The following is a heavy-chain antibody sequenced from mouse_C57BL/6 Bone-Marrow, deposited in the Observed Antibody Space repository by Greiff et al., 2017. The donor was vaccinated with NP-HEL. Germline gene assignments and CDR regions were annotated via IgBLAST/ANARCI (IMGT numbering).Heavy chain of an antibody. CDR2: IDPTSGGT. Sequence: QVQLKQPGAELVKPGASVKLSCKASGYTFTSYWMHWVKQRPGRGLEWIGRIDPTSGGTRYNEKFKSKATLTVDKPSSTAYMQLSTLTSEDSAVYYCARLGLAYWYFDVWGTGTTVTVSS. J-gene: IGHJ1*03. CDR1: GYTFTSYW. V-gene: IGHV1-72*01. CDR3: ARLGLAYWYFDV. D-gene: IGHD6-1*01.